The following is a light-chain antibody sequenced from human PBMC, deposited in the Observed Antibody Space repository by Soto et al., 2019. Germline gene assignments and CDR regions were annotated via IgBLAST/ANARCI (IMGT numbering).Light chain of an antibody. CDR1: QSVSSN. J-gene: IGKJ1*01. CDR3: QQYNNWPQT. Sequence: IVLTHSPATLSLSPGQRATLSCMASQSVSSNYLAWYQQKPGQAPRLLIYGASTRATGIPARFSGSGSGTEFTLTISSLQSEDFAVYYCQQYNNWPQTFGQGTKVDI. CDR2: GAS. V-gene: IGKV3-15*01.